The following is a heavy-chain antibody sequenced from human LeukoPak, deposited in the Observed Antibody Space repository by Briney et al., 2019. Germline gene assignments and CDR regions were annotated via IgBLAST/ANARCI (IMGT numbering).Heavy chain of an antibody. Sequence: GASVKVSCKASGGTFSRYAINWVRQAPGQGLEWMGGIIPIFGTANYAQKFQGRVTITADESTSTAYMELSSLRSEDTAVYYCARGVGYSYGPPLYYFDYWGQGTLVTVSS. CDR2: IIPIFGTA. J-gene: IGHJ4*02. CDR3: ARGVGYSYGPPLYYFDY. D-gene: IGHD5-18*01. V-gene: IGHV1-69*01. CDR1: GGTFSRYA.